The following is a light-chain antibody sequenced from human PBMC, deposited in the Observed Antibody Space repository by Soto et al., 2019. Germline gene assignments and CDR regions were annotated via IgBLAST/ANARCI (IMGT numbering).Light chain of an antibody. CDR2: GAT. V-gene: IGKV3-20*01. CDR1: QSVSSSY. J-gene: IGKJ3*01. Sequence: TVLTQSPGTLSLSPEERATLSCRASQSVSSSYLAWYQHKPGQAPRLLIYGATSRATGIPDRFSGSGSGTDLTLTISRLESEDFAVYYCQQYGAAPRFTFGPGTKVHIK. CDR3: QQYGAAPRFT.